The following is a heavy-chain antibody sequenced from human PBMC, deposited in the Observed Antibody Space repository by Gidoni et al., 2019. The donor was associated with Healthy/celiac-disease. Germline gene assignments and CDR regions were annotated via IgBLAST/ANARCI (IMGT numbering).Heavy chain of an antibody. J-gene: IGHJ6*02. D-gene: IGHD2-2*01. CDR2: ISRNGGST. CDR1: GFTFSSYA. CDR3: ARVGGCSSTSCYRYGMDV. V-gene: IGHV3-64*01. Sequence: EVQLVESGGGLVQPGGSLRLSCAASGFTFSSYAMHWVRQAPGKGLEYVSAISRNGGSTYYANSVKGRFTISRDNSKNTLYLQMGSLRAEDMAVYYCARVGGCSSTSCYRYGMDVWGQGTTVTVSS.